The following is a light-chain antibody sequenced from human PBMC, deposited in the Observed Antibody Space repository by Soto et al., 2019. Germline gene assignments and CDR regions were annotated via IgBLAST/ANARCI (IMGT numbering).Light chain of an antibody. CDR2: GAS. CDR3: QQYNNWPRT. V-gene: IGKV3-15*01. CDR1: QSVSSN. J-gene: IGKJ1*01. Sequence: EIVLMQSPATLSVSPGERATLSCRASQSVSSNLAWYQQKPGQAPRLLIYGASTRPTGIPARFSGSGSGTEFTLTVSSLQSEDFAVYYCQQYNNWPRTFGQGTQ.